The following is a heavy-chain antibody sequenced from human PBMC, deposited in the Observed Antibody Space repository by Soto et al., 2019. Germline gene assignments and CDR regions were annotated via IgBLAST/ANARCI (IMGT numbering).Heavy chain of an antibody. J-gene: IGHJ4*02. CDR3: AREGEGSGWYGNGAFDY. CDR2: INPNSSGT. CDR1: GYTFTGYY. V-gene: IGHV1-2*02. D-gene: IGHD6-19*01. Sequence: VASVKVSCKASGYTFTGYYMHWVRQAPGQGLEWMGWINPNSSGTNYAQKFQGRVTMTRDTSISTAYMELSRLRSDDTAVYYCAREGEGSGWYGNGAFDYWGQGTLVTVAS.